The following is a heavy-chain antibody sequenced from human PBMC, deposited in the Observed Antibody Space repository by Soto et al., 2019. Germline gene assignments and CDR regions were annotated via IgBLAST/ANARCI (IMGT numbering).Heavy chain of an antibody. CDR3: ARAAPRVFDY. D-gene: IGHD6-13*01. V-gene: IGHV3-30-3*01. J-gene: IGHJ4*02. CDR2: ISYDGSNK. Sequence: GSLRLSCAASGFTFSSYAMHWVRQAPGKGLEWVAVISYDGSNKYYADSVKGRFTISRDNSKNTLYLQMNSLRAEDTAVYYCARAAPRVFDYWGQGTLVTVSS. CDR1: GFTFSSYA.